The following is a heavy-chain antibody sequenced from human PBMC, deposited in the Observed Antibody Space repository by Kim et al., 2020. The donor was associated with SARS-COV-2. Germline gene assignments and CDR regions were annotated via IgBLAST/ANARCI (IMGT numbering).Heavy chain of an antibody. D-gene: IGHD6-19*01. CDR1: GGSFSGYY. Sequence: SETLSLTCAVYGGSFSGYYWSWIRQPPGKGLEWIGEINHSGSTNYNPSLKSRVTISVDTSKNQFSLKLSSVTAADTAVYYCARGTDKSSGWPIGAFDIWGQGTMVTVSS. CDR3: ARGTDKSSGWPIGAFDI. CDR2: INHSGST. J-gene: IGHJ3*02. V-gene: IGHV4-34*01.